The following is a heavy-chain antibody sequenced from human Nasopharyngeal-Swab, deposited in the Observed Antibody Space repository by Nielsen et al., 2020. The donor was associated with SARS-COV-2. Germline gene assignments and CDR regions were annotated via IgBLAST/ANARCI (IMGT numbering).Heavy chain of an antibody. J-gene: IGHJ4*02. D-gene: IGHD3-10*01. V-gene: IGHV4-30-4*01. CDR2: IYYSGST. Sequence: SETLSLTCTVSGGSISSGDYYWSWIRQPPGKGLEWIGYIYYSGSTYYNPSLRRRVTISVDTSKNQFSLKLSSVTAADTAVYYCARGHHYYGSGFQDYWGQGTLVTVSS. CDR1: GGSISSGDYY. CDR3: ARGHHYYGSGFQDY.